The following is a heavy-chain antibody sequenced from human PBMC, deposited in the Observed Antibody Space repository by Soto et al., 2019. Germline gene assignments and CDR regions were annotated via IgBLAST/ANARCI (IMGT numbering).Heavy chain of an antibody. CDR1: GLTFCSYN. J-gene: IGHJ4*02. CDR3: ARDPAITISGY. D-gene: IGHD3-3*01. Sequence: GGCLVVSCCTSGLTFCSYNMNWVRQAPGKGLEWVSSISSSSSYIYYADSVKGRFTISRDNAKNSLYLQMNSLRAEDTAVYYCARDPAITISGYWGQGTLVTVSS. V-gene: IGHV3-21*01. CDR2: ISSSSSYI.